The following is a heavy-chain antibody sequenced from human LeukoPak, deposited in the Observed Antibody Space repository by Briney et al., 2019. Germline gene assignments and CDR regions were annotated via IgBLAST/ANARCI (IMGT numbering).Heavy chain of an antibody. D-gene: IGHD5-24*01. CDR3: ARISRDGYNAYYYYYMDV. V-gene: IGHV5-51*01. CDR1: GYSFTNYW. CDR2: IYPGDSDT. J-gene: IGHJ6*03. Sequence: GESLKISCKGSGYSFTNYWIGWVRQMPGKGLEWMGIIYPGDSDTRYSPSFQGQVTISADKSISTAYLQWSSLKASDTAMYYCARISRDGYNAYYYYYMDVWGKGTTVTVSS.